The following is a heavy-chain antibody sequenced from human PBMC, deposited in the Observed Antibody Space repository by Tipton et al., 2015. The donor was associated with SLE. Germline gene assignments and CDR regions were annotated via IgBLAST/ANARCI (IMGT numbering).Heavy chain of an antibody. CDR3: ARRPTTLFFRLVNYFDS. V-gene: IGHV4-39*07. CDR2: TNDSGNT. Sequence: GLVKPSETLSLSCTVSGASISSSSYYWGWIRQTPGKGLEWVGETNDSGNTYYNPSLKSRVTVSVDTSKNQFYLRLSSVTAADTAVYFCARRPTTLFFRLVNYFDSWSQGALVTVSS. CDR1: GASISSSSYY. J-gene: IGHJ4*02. D-gene: IGHD3-16*01.